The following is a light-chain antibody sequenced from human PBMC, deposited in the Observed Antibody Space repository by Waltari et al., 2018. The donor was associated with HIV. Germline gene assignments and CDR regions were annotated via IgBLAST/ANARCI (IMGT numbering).Light chain of an antibody. CDR2: SNN. Sequence: QSVLTQPPSASGTPGQRVTISCSGSSSNIGSNTVNWYQQPPGTAPKLLIYSNNQRPSGVPDRFSGSKSGTSASLAISGLQSEDEAYYYCAAWDDSLNGWVFGGGTKLTVL. J-gene: IGLJ3*02. CDR3: AAWDDSLNGWV. CDR1: SSNIGSNT. V-gene: IGLV1-44*01.